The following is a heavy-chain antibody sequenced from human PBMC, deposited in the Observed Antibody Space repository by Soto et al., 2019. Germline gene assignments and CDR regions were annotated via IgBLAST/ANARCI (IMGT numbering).Heavy chain of an antibody. CDR1: GGSFSSYY. Sequence: SETLSLTCAVYGGSFSSYYWSWIRQPPGKGLEWTGEINHSGSTNYNSSLKSRVTIAVDTSKNQFSLKLSSVTAADTAVYYCARGPAMVTVRNSYYYYGMDVWSQGTTVTVSS. V-gene: IGHV4-34*01. CDR3: ARGPAMVTVRNSYYYYGMDV. D-gene: IGHD5-18*01. J-gene: IGHJ6*02. CDR2: INHSGST.